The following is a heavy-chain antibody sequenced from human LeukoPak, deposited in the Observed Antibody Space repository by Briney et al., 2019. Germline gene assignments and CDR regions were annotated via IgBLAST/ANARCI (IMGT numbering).Heavy chain of an antibody. Sequence: GASLRLSCTASGLTFSSYAMSWVRQAPGEGLECVSAISGSGDSTYYADSVKGRFTISRDNSKNTLYLQINSLRAEDTAVYYCANSGYTTGIDYYYYGMDVWGQGTTVTVS. V-gene: IGHV3-23*01. CDR3: ANSGYTTGIDYYYYGMDV. D-gene: IGHD6-19*01. J-gene: IGHJ6*02. CDR2: ISGSGDST. CDR1: GLTFSSYA.